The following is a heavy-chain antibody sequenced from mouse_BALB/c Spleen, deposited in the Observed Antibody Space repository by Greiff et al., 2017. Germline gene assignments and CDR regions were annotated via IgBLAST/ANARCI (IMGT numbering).Heavy chain of an antibody. CDR2: INSNGGST. V-gene: IGHV5-6-3*01. J-gene: IGHJ2*01. CDR3: ARDRGYYVDY. D-gene: IGHD3-3*01. Sequence: VQLKESGGGLVQPGGSLKLSCAASGFTFSSYGMSWVRQTPDKRLELVATINSNGGSTYYPDSVKGRFTISRDNAKNTLYLQMSSLKSEDTAMYYCARDRGYYVDYWGQGTTLTVSS. CDR1: GFTFSSYG.